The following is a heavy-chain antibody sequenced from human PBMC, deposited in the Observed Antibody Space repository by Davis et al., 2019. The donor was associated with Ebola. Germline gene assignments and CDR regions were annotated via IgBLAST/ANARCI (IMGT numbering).Heavy chain of an antibody. CDR1: GFTFSTYG. V-gene: IGHV3-23*01. CDR3: AKIFESIVVGATHGIDY. D-gene: IGHD2-15*01. J-gene: IGHJ4*02. Sequence: GESLKISCSASGFTFSTYGMSWVRQAPGKGLEWVSSLRGSGGITYFADSVKGRFTISRDNSKNTLYLQMNSLRAEDTAVYYCAKIFESIVVGATHGIDYWGQGTLVTVSS. CDR2: LRGSGGIT.